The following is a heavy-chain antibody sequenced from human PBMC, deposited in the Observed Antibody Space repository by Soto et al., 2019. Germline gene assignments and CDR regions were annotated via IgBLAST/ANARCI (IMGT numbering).Heavy chain of an antibody. V-gene: IGHV1-18*01. J-gene: IGHJ4*02. CDR1: GYNFNTYG. Sequence: QVQLMQSGAEVRRPGTSMRISCTTSGYNFNTYGIIWVRQAPGQGLEWMGWISGYTGYTKYAQNFEDRVTLSTDSSTSTAFVELRNLRSGDTALSFCARDRDYSHTDADIDYWGQGTLVTVSS. CDR2: ISGYTGYT. CDR3: ARDRDYSHTDADIDY. D-gene: IGHD3-16*01.